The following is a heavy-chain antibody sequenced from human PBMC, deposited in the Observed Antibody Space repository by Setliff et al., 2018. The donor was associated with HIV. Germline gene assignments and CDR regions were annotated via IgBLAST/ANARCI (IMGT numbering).Heavy chain of an antibody. CDR3: ASSRPPDDSSGYLDH. D-gene: IGHD3-22*01. CDR1: GFTFSNYW. CDR2: IKQDGSDK. Sequence: GGSLRLSCAASGFTFSNYWMSWVRQAPGKGLEWVANIKQDGSDKFYVDSVEGRFAISRDNAKNSLNLEMNSLRAEDTAIYYCASSRPPDDSSGYLDHWGQGTLVTVSS. V-gene: IGHV3-7*03. J-gene: IGHJ4*01.